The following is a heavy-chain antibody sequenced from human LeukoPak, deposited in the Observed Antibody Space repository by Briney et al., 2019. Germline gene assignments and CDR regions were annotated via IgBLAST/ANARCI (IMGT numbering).Heavy chain of an antibody. J-gene: IGHJ4*02. D-gene: IGHD1-20*01. CDR2: IYYSGST. V-gene: IGHV4-59*01. CDR3: ARDNLADYFDY. Sequence: SETLSLTCTVSGGSISTYYWSWIRQPPGKGLEWIGYIYYSGSTNYNSSLKSRVTISIDTSKNQFSLRLSSVTAADTAVYYCARDNLADYFDYWGQGTLVTASS. CDR1: GGSISTYY.